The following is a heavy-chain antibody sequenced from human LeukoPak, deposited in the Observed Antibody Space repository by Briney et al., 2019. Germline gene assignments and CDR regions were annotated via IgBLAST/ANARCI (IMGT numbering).Heavy chain of an antibody. J-gene: IGHJ6*02. CDR3: ARDHEEGPNYYYYGMDV. CDR1: GGTFTSYT. CDR2: IIPILGIA. Sequence: SVTVSCKASGGTFTSYTISWVRQAPGPGLEWMGRIIPILGIANYAQKFQGRVTITADKYTSTAYMELSSLRSEDTAVYYWARDHEEGPNYYYYGMDVWGQGTTVTVSS. V-gene: IGHV1-69*04.